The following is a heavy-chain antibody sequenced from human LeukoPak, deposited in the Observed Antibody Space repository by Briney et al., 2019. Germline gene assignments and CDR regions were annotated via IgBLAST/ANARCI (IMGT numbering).Heavy chain of an antibody. Sequence: ASVKVSCKASGYTFTSYGISWVRQAPGQGLGWMGWINPNSGGTNYAQKFQGRVTMTRDTSISTAYMELSRLRSDDTAVYYCARYDCSSTSCWGQGTLVTVSS. V-gene: IGHV1-2*02. D-gene: IGHD2-2*01. CDR3: ARYDCSSTSC. CDR1: GYTFTSYG. CDR2: INPNSGGT. J-gene: IGHJ4*02.